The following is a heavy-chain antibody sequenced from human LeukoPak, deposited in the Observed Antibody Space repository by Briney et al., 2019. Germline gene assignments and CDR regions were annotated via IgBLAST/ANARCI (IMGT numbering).Heavy chain of an antibody. D-gene: IGHD6-19*01. CDR2: VSGSGASI. J-gene: IGHJ4*02. Sequence: GGSLRLSCAASGFTFSSYAMHWVRQAPGKGLEWVSVVSGSGASIDYADSVKGRFTISRDNSKNTLYLLMNSLRAEDTAVYYCAKSLYSSGWYVFDYWGQGTLVTVSS. V-gene: IGHV3-23*01. CDR3: AKSLYSSGWYVFDY. CDR1: GFTFSSYA.